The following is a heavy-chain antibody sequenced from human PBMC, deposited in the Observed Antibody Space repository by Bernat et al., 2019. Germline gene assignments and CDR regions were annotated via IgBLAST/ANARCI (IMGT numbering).Heavy chain of an antibody. D-gene: IGHD4-17*01. V-gene: IGHV4-39*01. CDR2: VHYNGNT. CDR3: ARLVTTISNFDY. J-gene: IGHJ4*02. Sequence: QLQLQESGPGLVKPSETLSLTCTVSDNSISSNSYYWGWIRQPPGKGLEWIGHVHYNGNTYYNPSLQSRVTISVDTSKTQFSLKLTSVTATDTALYYCARLVTTISNFDYWGQGTLVTVSS. CDR1: DNSISSNSYY.